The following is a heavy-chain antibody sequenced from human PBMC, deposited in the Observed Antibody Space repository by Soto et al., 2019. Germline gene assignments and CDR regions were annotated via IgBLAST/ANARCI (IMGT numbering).Heavy chain of an antibody. V-gene: IGHV3-30*03. D-gene: IGHD3-3*01. Sequence: PGGSLRLSCAASTLTVSLYGIQWVRQAPGKGLDWVAFISNDGGTQYYADSVKGRFSISRDNSMNTVDLHMNSLRAEDTAIYYCARDIWSGNYKWFDSWRQGTLVTVSS. CDR2: ISNDGGTQ. J-gene: IGHJ5*01. CDR3: ARDIWSGNYKWFDS. CDR1: TLTVSLYG.